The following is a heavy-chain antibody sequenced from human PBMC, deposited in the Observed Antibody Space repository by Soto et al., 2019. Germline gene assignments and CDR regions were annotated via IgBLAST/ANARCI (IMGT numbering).Heavy chain of an antibody. J-gene: IGHJ6*02. Sequence: GSLRLSCAASGFSFRDYDMHWVRQRKGKGLEWVSALGAARDPYYVGSVKGRFSVSRDNAQNSLFLQMNNLRVDDTAVYFCARAYLGRLPRRADYYYAMDVWGRGTTVTVSS. D-gene: IGHD1-26*01. CDR3: ARAYLGRLPRRADYYYAMDV. V-gene: IGHV3-13*05. CDR1: GFSFRDYD. CDR2: LGAARDP.